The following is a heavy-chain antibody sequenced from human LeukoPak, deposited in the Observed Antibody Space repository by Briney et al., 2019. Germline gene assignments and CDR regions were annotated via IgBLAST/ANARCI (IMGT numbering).Heavy chain of an antibody. Sequence: ASVKVSYKASGYTFTGYYMHWVRQAPGQGLEWMGWINPNSGGTNYAQKFQGRVTMTRDTSISTAYMELSRLRSDDTAVYYCAREGGQRIAARRAGVDYWGQGTPVTVSS. CDR3: AREGGQRIAARRAGVDY. J-gene: IGHJ4*02. D-gene: IGHD6-6*01. V-gene: IGHV1-2*02. CDR1: GYTFTGYY. CDR2: INPNSGGT.